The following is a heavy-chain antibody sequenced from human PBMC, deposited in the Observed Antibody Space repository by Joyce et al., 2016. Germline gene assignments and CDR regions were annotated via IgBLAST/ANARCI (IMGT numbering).Heavy chain of an antibody. V-gene: IGHV3-53*02. D-gene: IGHD1-26*01. Sequence: EVQLVETGGGLIQPGGSLRFSCAASGFTVSSNYMGWVRQAPGKGLELVSVIYSGGSTYDADSVKGRFTISSDKSMHTLYLQMNSLRAEDTALYYCARDEGLVDYWGQGTLVTVSS. CDR1: GFTVSSNY. CDR2: IYSGGST. J-gene: IGHJ4*02. CDR3: ARDEGLVDY.